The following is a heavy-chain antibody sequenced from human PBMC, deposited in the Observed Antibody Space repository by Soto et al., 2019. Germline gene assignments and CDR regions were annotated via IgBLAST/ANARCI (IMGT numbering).Heavy chain of an antibody. D-gene: IGHD5-12*01. CDR2: ISYGGTNK. J-gene: IGHJ4*02. CDR1: GFTFSSYG. CDR3: AKGEGGYGDDDVGYHFDY. V-gene: IGHV3-30*18. Sequence: QVPLEESGGGVVQPGRSLRLSCAASGFTFSSYGMQWVRQAPGKGLEWVAVISYGGTNKYYADSVKGRFTISRDNSKNTPYLQMNSLRVEDTAVYYWAKGEGGYGDDDVGYHFDYWGQGTLVTVSS.